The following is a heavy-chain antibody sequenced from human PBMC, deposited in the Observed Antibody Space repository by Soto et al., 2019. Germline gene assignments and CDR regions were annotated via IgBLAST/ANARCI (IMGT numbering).Heavy chain of an antibody. CDR1: GGSFSGYY. CDR3: ARGRKLPGYCSSTSCYISGYYYYYMDV. Sequence: QVQLQQWGAGLLKPSETLSLTCAVYGGSFSGYYWSWIRQPPGKGLEWIGEINHSGSTNYNPSLKSRVTISVDTSKNQFSLKLSSVTAADTAVYYCARGRKLPGYCSSTSCYISGYYYYYMDVWGKGTTVTVSS. D-gene: IGHD2-2*02. V-gene: IGHV4-34*01. CDR2: INHSGST. J-gene: IGHJ6*03.